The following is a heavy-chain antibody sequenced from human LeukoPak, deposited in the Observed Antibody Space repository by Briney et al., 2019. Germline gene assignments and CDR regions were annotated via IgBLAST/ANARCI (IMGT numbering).Heavy chain of an antibody. CDR3: AAAAMSSRIDY. D-gene: IGHD2-2*01. CDR2: INHSGST. Sequence: SETLSLTCAVYGGSISGYYWSWIRQPPGKGLEWIGEINHSGSTNYNPSLKSRVTISVDTSKNQFSLKLSSVTAADTAVYYCAAAAMSSRIDYWGHGTLVTVSS. V-gene: IGHV4-34*01. J-gene: IGHJ4*01. CDR1: GGSISGYY.